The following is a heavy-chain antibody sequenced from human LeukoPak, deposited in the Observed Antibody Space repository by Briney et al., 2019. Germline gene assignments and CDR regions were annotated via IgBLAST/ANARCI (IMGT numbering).Heavy chain of an antibody. CDR3: TRGLSYYASGSYLY. D-gene: IGHD3-10*01. J-gene: IGHJ4*02. V-gene: IGHV3-49*04. CDR1: GFTFDDYV. CDR2: IRTKAYGGTT. Sequence: PGGSLRLSCTASGFTFDDYVMSWVRQAPGKGLEWVGFIRTKAYGGTTQYAASVKGRFTISRDDSINVAYLEMNSLQTEDTAMYYCTRGLSYYASGSYLYWGQGTLVTVSS.